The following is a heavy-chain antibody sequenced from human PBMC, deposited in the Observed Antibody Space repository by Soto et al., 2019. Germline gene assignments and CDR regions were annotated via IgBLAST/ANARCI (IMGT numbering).Heavy chain of an antibody. CDR2: IYPGDSET. J-gene: IGHJ4*02. Sequence: PGESLKISCKGSGYNFTTFWIGWVRQMPGKGLEWMGIIYPGDSETKYSPDFEGQVPISADRSTNTAYLQWRSLRASDTAMYYCARLGFQGAISFDSWGLGTLVTVSS. V-gene: IGHV5-51*01. CDR1: GYNFTTFW. CDR3: ARLGFQGAISFDS.